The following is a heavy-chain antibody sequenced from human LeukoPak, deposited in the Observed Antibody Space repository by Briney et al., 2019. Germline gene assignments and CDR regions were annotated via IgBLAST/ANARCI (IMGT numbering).Heavy chain of an antibody. CDR3: ATDPAGGNPSYYFDY. J-gene: IGHJ4*02. CDR1: GYTLTELS. Sequence: ASVRVSCKVSGYTLTELSMHWVRQAPGKGLEWMGGFDPEDGETIYAQKFQGRVTMTEDTSTDTAYMELSSLRSEDTAVFHCATDPAGGNPSYYFDYWGQGTLVTVSS. V-gene: IGHV1-24*01. D-gene: IGHD1-14*01. CDR2: FDPEDGET.